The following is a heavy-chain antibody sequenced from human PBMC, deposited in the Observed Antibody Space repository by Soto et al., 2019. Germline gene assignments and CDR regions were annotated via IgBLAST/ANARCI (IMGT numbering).Heavy chain of an antibody. CDR1: GFTFSSYG. Sequence: QVQLVESGGGVVQPGRSLRLSCAASGFTFSSYGMHWVRQAPGKGLEWVAVIWYDGSNKYYADSVKGRFTISRDNSKNTLYLQMNSLRAEYTAGYYCARGGENYDSSGRMFDYWGQGTLVTVSS. D-gene: IGHD3-22*01. J-gene: IGHJ4*02. V-gene: IGHV3-33*01. CDR2: IWYDGSNK. CDR3: ARGGENYDSSGRMFDY.